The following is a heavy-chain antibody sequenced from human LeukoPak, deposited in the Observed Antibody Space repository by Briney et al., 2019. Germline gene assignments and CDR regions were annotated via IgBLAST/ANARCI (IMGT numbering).Heavy chain of an antibody. Sequence: GGSLRLSCAASGFTFSSYGMLWVRQAPGKGLEWVAIISSDGRNENYADSVKGRFTISRDNSKNTVYLQMNSLRAEDTAVYFCAKEITYSGRYYVYFHHWGQGTLVTVSS. CDR3: AKEITYSGRYYVYFHH. J-gene: IGHJ1*01. CDR2: ISSDGRNE. CDR1: GFTFSSYG. V-gene: IGHV3-30*18. D-gene: IGHD1-26*01.